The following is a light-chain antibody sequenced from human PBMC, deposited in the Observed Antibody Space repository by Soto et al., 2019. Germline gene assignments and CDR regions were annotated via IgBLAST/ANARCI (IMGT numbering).Light chain of an antibody. Sequence: DIPLTQSPSFLSTSVGDRVAITCRASQGSSSYLAWYQQKPGKAPNLLIFAASTLQSGVPSRFSGSGSGTEFTLTISSLQPEDFATYYCQQLTTFGQGTNVEIK. CDR3: QQLTT. CDR2: AAS. J-gene: IGKJ1*01. V-gene: IGKV1-9*01. CDR1: QGSSSY.